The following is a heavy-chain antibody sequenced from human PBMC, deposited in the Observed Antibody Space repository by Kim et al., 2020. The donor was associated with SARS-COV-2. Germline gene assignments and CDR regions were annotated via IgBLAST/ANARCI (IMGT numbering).Heavy chain of an antibody. CDR2: IWYDESAR. D-gene: IGHD3-22*01. Sequence: GGSLRLSCAASGFIFSSYGMHWVRQTPGKGLEWLALIWYDESARYYADSVKGRFTISRDNDKNTLDLQMNSLRAEDTAIYYCVRDLMGRAKIVVDAFDLWGQGTMVIVSS. CDR1: GFIFSSYG. V-gene: IGHV3-33*01. CDR3: VRDLMGRAKIVVDAFDL. J-gene: IGHJ3*01.